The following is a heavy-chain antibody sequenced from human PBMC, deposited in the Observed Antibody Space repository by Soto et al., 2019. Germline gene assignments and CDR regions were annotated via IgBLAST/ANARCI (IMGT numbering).Heavy chain of an antibody. D-gene: IGHD1-26*01. CDR2: IDPSDSYT. Sequence: GESLKISCKGSGYSFTSYWIGWVRQMPGKGLEWMGTIDPSDSYTNYSPSFQGHVTISADKSISTAYLQWSSLKASDTAMYYCARQRGATYPPDFDYWGQGTLVTVSS. J-gene: IGHJ4*02. V-gene: IGHV5-10-1*01. CDR1: GYSFTSYW. CDR3: ARQRGATYPPDFDY.